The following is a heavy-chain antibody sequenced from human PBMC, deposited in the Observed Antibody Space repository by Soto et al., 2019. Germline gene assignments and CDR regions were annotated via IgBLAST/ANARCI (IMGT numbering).Heavy chain of an antibody. D-gene: IGHD3-22*01. J-gene: IGHJ4*02. Sequence: PSETLSLTCTVSGGSISSYYWSWIRQPPGKGLEWIGYIYYSGSTNYNPSLKSRVTISVDTSKNQFSLKLSSVTAADTAVYYCAREWQDSSVPSRRFDYWGQGTLVTVS. V-gene: IGHV4-59*01. CDR3: AREWQDSSVPSRRFDY. CDR1: GGSISSYY. CDR2: IYYSGST.